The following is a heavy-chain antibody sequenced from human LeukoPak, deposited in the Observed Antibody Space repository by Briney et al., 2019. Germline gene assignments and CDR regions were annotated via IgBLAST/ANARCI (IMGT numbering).Heavy chain of an antibody. Sequence: GRSLTLFCAASGFTFSSFGMHWVRQAPGKGLEWVAVIWYDASNKYYGDSVKGRFTISRDNSKNTLYLQMNSLRDDDTAVYYCVRGVGVSRFNYLDPWGQGTLVIVSS. D-gene: IGHD1-7*01. CDR3: VRGVGVSRFNYLDP. CDR2: IWYDASNK. V-gene: IGHV3-33*01. J-gene: IGHJ5*02. CDR1: GFTFSSFG.